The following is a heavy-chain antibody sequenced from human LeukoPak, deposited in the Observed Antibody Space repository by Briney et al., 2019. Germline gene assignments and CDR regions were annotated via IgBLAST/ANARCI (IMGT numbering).Heavy chain of an antibody. J-gene: IGHJ4*02. Sequence: SETLSLTCTVSGGSISSGTYYWSWIRQPAGRGLEWIGRVRTSGDTNYNPSPESRVTISVDTSTNQFSLKLSSVTAADTAVYYCAREGGYSYGDTPLHFDYWGQGALVTVFS. CDR2: VRTSGDT. D-gene: IGHD5-18*01. V-gene: IGHV4-61*02. CDR3: AREGGYSYGDTPLHFDY. CDR1: GGSISSGTYY.